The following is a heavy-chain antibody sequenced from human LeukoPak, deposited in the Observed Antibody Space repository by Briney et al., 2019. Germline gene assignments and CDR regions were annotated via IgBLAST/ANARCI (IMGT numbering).Heavy chain of an antibody. CDR1: GGSISSGDYY. CDR3: ARRLVREDAFDI. Sequence: SETLSLTCTVSGGSISSGDYYWSWIRQPPGKGLEWIGYIYYSGSTYYNSSLKSRVTISVDTSKNQFSLKLSSVTAADTAVYYCARRLVREDAFDIWGQGTMGTVSS. D-gene: IGHD3-10*01. V-gene: IGHV4-30-4*08. J-gene: IGHJ3*02. CDR2: IYYSGST.